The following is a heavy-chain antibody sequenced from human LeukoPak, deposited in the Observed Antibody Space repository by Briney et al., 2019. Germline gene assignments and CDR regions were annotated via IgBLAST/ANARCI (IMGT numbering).Heavy chain of an antibody. CDR2: IWYDGSNK. V-gene: IGHV3-33*01. Sequence: PGGSLRLSCAASGFTFSSYGMHWVRQAPGKGLEWVAVIWYDGSNKYYADSVKGRFTISRDNSKNTLYLQMNSLRAEDTAVYYCARNRGPLNWFDPWGQGTLVTVSS. J-gene: IGHJ5*02. D-gene: IGHD3-10*01. CDR3: ARNRGPLNWFDP. CDR1: GFTFSSYG.